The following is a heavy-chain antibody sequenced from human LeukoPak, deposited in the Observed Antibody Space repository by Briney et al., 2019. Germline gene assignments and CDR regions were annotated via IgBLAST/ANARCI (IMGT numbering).Heavy chain of an antibody. CDR3: ARGDWLRPPYYYYYGMDV. CDR2: ISSSGSTI. J-gene: IGHJ6*02. CDR1: GFTFSSYA. V-gene: IGHV3-11*01. Sequence: GGSLRLSCAASGFTFSSYAMSWIRQAPGKGLEWVSYISSSGSTIYYADSVKGRFTISRDNAKNSLYLQMNSLRAEDTAVYYCARGDWLRPPYYYYYGMDVWGQGTTVTVSS. D-gene: IGHD5-12*01.